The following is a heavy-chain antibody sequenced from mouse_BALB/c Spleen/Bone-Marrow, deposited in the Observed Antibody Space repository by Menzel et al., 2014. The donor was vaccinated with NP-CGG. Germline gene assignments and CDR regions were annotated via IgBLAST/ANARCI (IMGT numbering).Heavy chain of an antibody. CDR1: GFTFSSFG. V-gene: IGHV5-17*02. Sequence: EVQVVESGGGLVQPGGSRKLSCAASGFTFSSFGMHWVRQAPEKGLEWVAYISRGSSTIYYADTVKGRFTISRDNPKNTLFLQMTRLRSEDTAMYYCARYGNYFYAMDYWGQGTSVTVSS. D-gene: IGHD2-1*01. CDR2: ISRGSSTI. CDR3: ARYGNYFYAMDY. J-gene: IGHJ4*01.